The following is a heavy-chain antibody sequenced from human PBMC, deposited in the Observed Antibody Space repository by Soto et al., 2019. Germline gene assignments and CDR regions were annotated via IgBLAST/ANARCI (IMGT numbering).Heavy chain of an antibody. D-gene: IGHD2-15*01. CDR1: GFIFGDFA. CDR2: IRSKAYGGTT. V-gene: IGHV3-49*03. Sequence: GGPLRLSCTASGFIFGDFALSWFRQAPGKGLEWIGFIRSKAYGGTTEYAASVRGRFTLSKDDSKSIAYLQMNTLRTEDTAVYFCTKTGCCVGSCYSDYRGLGTLGTVSS. J-gene: IGHJ4*02. CDR3: TKTGCCVGSCYSDY.